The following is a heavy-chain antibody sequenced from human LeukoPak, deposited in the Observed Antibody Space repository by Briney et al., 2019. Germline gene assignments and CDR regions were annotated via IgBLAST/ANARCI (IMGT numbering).Heavy chain of an antibody. V-gene: IGHV4-4*07. CDR3: ARGPPPDFDY. CDR1: GDSISSYF. CDR2: IHPSGST. Sequence: SETLSLTCTVSGDSISSYFWSWVRQPAGKGLEWIGRIHPSGSTNYNPSLKSRVTLSVDTSKNQFSLKLSSVTAADTAVYYCARGPPPDFDYWGRGTLVTVSS. J-gene: IGHJ4*02.